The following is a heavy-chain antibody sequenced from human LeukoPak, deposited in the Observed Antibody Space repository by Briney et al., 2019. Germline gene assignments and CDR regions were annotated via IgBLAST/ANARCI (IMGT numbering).Heavy chain of an antibody. CDR1: EYSFTSYW. CDR3: ARGTRAAAPPFDY. Sequence: GESLKISWQASEYSFTSYWIGWVRQMPGKGLEWMGIIYPGDSDTRYSPSFQGQVTISADKSISTAFLQWSRLKASDTAMYYCARGTRAAAPPFDYWGQGTLVTVCS. D-gene: IGHD6-13*01. J-gene: IGHJ4*02. CDR2: IYPGDSDT. V-gene: IGHV5-51*01.